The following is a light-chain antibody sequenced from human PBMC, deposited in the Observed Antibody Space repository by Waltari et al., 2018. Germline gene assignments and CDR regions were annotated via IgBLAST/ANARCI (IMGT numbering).Light chain of an antibody. CDR1: QCVSSN. Sequence: EIVMTQSPATLSVSPGERAPLSCRASQCVSSNLAWYQQKPGQAPRLLSYGASTRATGIPARFSGSGSGTEFTLTISSLQSEDFAVYYCQQYNNWPPWTFGQGTKVEIK. CDR3: QQYNNWPPWT. CDR2: GAS. V-gene: IGKV3-15*01. J-gene: IGKJ1*01.